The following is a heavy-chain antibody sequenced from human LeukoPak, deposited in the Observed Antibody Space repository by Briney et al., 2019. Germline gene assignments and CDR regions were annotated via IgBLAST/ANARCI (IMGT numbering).Heavy chain of an antibody. Sequence: GGSLRLSCAASGFTFSSYSMNWVRQAPGKGLEWVSSIYRSSSYRYYADSVKGRFTISRDNAKNSLYLQMNSLRAEDTAVYYCARDYCSGVSCYYFDYWGQGPLVTVSS. CDR2: IYRSSSYR. CDR3: ARDYCSGVSCYYFDY. V-gene: IGHV3-21*01. D-gene: IGHD2-15*01. CDR1: GFTFSSYS. J-gene: IGHJ4*02.